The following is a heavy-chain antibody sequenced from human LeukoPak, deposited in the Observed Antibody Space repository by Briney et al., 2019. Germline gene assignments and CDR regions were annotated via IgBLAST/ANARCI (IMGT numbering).Heavy chain of an antibody. CDR2: IYHSGST. CDR1: GGSISSSNW. Sequence: KSSETLSPTCAVSGGSISSSNWWSWVRQPPGKGLEWSGEIYHSGSTNYTPSLKSRVTISVDKTKNQFSLQLSALTAEDTPVYYCALDLSGYSHFDYWGQGTLVTVSS. V-gene: IGHV4-4*02. J-gene: IGHJ4*02. D-gene: IGHD3-22*01. CDR3: ALDLSGYSHFDY.